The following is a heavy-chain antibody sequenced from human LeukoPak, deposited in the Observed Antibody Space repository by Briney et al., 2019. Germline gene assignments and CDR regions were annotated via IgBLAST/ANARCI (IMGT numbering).Heavy chain of an antibody. CDR3: ARDDGVEVVGATTPPGDY. D-gene: IGHD1-26*01. CDR1: GFTFSSYS. Sequence: GGPLRLSCAASGFTFSSYSMNWVRQAPGKGLEWVSSISSSSSYIYYADSVKGRFTISRDNAKNSLYLQMNSLRAEDTAVYYCARDDGVEVVGATTPPGDYWGQGTLVTVSS. V-gene: IGHV3-21*01. J-gene: IGHJ4*02. CDR2: ISSSSSYI.